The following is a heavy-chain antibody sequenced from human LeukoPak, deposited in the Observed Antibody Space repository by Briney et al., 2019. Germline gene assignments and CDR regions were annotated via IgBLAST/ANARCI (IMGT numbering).Heavy chain of an antibody. CDR3: ARKWVVRGVSFYFGLDV. J-gene: IGHJ6*02. Sequence: GGSLRLSCEASGFTFSEYEMNWVRQAPGKGLEWISFISGSGNTIYYADSVKGRFTLSRDNADNSLYLQMSSLRAEDTAVYHCARKWVVRGVSFYFGLDVWGQGTTVTVSS. V-gene: IGHV3-48*03. D-gene: IGHD3-10*01. CDR2: ISGSGNTI. CDR1: GFTFSEYE.